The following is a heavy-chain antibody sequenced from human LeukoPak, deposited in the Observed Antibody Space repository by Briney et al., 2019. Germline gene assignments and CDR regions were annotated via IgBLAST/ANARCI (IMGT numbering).Heavy chain of an antibody. V-gene: IGHV1-2*02. CDR2: INPNSGGT. J-gene: IGHJ6*02. D-gene: IGHD6-19*01. CDR1: GYTFTGYY. Sequence: ASVKVSCKASGYTFTGYYMHWVRQAPGQGLEWMGWINPNSGGTNYAQKFQGRVTMTRDTSISTAYMELSRLRSDDTAVYYCARGIAVAAAGGSHYYYYGMDVWGQGTTVTVSS. CDR3: ARGIAVAAAGGSHYYYYGMDV.